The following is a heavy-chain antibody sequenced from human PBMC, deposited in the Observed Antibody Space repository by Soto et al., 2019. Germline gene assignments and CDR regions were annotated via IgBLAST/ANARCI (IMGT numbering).Heavy chain of an antibody. CDR1: GFTFSSYS. CDR3: ARDWMGATPNAFDI. D-gene: IGHD1-26*01. J-gene: IGHJ3*02. Sequence: EVQLVESGGGLVKPGGSLRLSCAASGFTFSSYSMNWVRQAPGKGLEWVSSISSSSSYIYYADSVKGRFTISRDNANNSLYLQMNSLRAEDTAVYYCARDWMGATPNAFDIWGQGTMVTVSS. V-gene: IGHV3-21*01. CDR2: ISSSSSYI.